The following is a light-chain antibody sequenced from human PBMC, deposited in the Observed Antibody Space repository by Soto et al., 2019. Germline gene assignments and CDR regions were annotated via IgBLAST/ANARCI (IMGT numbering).Light chain of an antibody. CDR3: AAWDDSLNGLL. Sequence: QSVLTQAPSASATPGQRVTIFCSGTSFNIGSNTVNWYQQLPGTAPKLLIHTDDQRPSGVPDRFSGSKSGTSASLVISGLQSGAEADYYCAAWDDSLNGLLFGGGTKLTVL. CDR2: TDD. CDR1: SFNIGSNT. V-gene: IGLV1-44*01. J-gene: IGLJ2*01.